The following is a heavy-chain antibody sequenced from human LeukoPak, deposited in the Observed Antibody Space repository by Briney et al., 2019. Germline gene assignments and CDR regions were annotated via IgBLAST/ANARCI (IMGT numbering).Heavy chain of an antibody. CDR2: ISGSGGST. CDR3: AKPSSGWYTWDY. V-gene: IGHV3-23*01. J-gene: IGHJ4*02. D-gene: IGHD6-19*01. CDR1: GFTFSNYA. Sequence: GGSLRLSCAASGFTFSNYAMNWVRQAPGKGLEWVSAISGSGGSTYYADSVKGRFTISRDNSKNTLYLQMNSLGAEDTAVYYCAKPSSGWYTWDYWGQGTLVTVSS.